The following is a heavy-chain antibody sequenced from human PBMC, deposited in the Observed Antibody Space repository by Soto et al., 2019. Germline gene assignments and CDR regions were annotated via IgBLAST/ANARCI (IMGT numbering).Heavy chain of an antibody. Sequence: QVQLVESGGGVVQPGRSLRLSCAASGFTFSNYGMHWVRQAPGKGLEWVAIIWYDGSNKYYGDSVKGRFTISRDNSKNTLYLQMNSLRAEDTAVYYCARGTRMQQLILGDYWGQGTLVTVSS. V-gene: IGHV3-33*01. CDR3: ARGTRMQQLILGDY. CDR1: GFTFSNYG. CDR2: IWYDGSNK. D-gene: IGHD6-13*01. J-gene: IGHJ4*02.